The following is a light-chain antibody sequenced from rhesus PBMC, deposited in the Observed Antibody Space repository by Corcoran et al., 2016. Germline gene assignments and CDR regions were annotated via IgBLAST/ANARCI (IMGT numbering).Light chain of an antibody. CDR2: AAS. CDR3: QQRNSYPRT. CDR1: QGISNA. Sequence: DIQMTQSPSSLSASVGDKVTITCRSSQGISNALAWYHQKPGKPPKLLIYAASNLQSGVPSRFRGGGSGTAFTLTISSLQPKDFTVYYCQQRNSYPRTFGQGTKVEIK. J-gene: IGKJ1*01. V-gene: IGKV1-33*01.